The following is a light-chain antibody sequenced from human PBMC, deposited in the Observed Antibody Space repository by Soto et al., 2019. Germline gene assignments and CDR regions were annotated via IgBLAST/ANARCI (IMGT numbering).Light chain of an antibody. CDR3: QQYGSSPRT. CDR2: GAS. Sequence: EILLTQSPCTLSLSPGERATLSCRASQSISRPFLAWYQQKPGQAPRLLIYGASTRATGIPDRFSGSGSGTDFTLTISGLEPEDFELYYCQQYGSSPRTFGQGTKVDIK. J-gene: IGKJ1*01. V-gene: IGKV3-20*01. CDR1: QSISRPF.